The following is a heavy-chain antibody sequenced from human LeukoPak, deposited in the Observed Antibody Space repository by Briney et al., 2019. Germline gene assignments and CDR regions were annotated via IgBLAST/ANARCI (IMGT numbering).Heavy chain of an antibody. Sequence: SVKVSCKASGGTFSSYAISWVRQAPGQGLEWMGGIIPIFGTANYAQKFQGRVTITTDESTSTAYMELSSLRSEDTAVYYCARNYLRTLGYCSSTSCYGMFDPWGQGTLVTVSS. V-gene: IGHV1-69*05. CDR1: GGTFSSYA. CDR3: ARNYLRTLGYCSSTSCYGMFDP. D-gene: IGHD2-2*01. CDR2: IIPIFGTA. J-gene: IGHJ5*02.